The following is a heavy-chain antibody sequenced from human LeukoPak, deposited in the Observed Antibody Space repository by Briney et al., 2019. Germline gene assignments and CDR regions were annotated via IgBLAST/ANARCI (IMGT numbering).Heavy chain of an antibody. V-gene: IGHV4-59*01. D-gene: IGHD3-3*01. CDR3: ARDPERYDLWSGYFDY. J-gene: IGHJ4*02. Sequence: SETLSLTCTVSGGSISSYYWSWIRQPPGKGLEWIGYIYYSGSTNYNPSLKSRVTISVDTSKNQFSLKLSSVTAADTAVYYCARDPERYDLWSGYFDYWGQGTLVTVSS. CDR2: IYYSGST. CDR1: GGSISSYY.